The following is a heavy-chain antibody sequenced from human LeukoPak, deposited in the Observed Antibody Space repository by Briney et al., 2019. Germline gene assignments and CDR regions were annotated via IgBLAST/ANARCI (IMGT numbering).Heavy chain of an antibody. CDR1: GFTFSSYG. D-gene: IGHD3-22*01. J-gene: IGHJ4*02. V-gene: IGHV3-30*18. CDR2: ISYDGSNK. CDR3: AKVVSYGSSGPIDY. Sequence: GRSLRLSCAASGFTFSSYGMHWVRQAPGKGLEWVAVISYDGSNKYYADSVKGRFTISRDNSKNTLYLQMNSLRAEDTAVYYCAKVVSYGSSGPIDYWGQGTLVTVSS.